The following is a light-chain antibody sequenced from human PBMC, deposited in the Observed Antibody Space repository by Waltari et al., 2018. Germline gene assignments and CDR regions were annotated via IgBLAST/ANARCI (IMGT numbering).Light chain of an antibody. Sequence: DVHLTPILSFLASTAGNRSPFTCRASQDINIDLMWYQQKPGKAPNLLIYAASTLQSGVPSRFGGSGSGTEFSLTITSLQAEDFATYYCQQLNSYPLTFGGGTKVEIK. CDR2: AAS. V-gene: IGKV1-9*01. CDR3: QQLNSYPLT. J-gene: IGKJ4*01. CDR1: QDINID.